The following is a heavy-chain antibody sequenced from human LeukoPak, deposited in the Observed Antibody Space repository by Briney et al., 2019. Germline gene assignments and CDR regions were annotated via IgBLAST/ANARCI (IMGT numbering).Heavy chain of an antibody. CDR1: GGSFSGYY. D-gene: IGHD3-3*01. J-gene: IGHJ6*02. CDR2: INHSGST. CDR3: ARVHVRFLEWLLYYYGMDV. V-gene: IGHV4-34*01. Sequence: SETLSLTCAVYGGSFSGYYWSWIRQPPGKGLEWIGEINHSGSTNYNPSLKSRVTISVDTSKNQFSLKLSSVTAADTAVYYCARVHVRFLEWLLYYYGMDVWGQGTTVTVSS.